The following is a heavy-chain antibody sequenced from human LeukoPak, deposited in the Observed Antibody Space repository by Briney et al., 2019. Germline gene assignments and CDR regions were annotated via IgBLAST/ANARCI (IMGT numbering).Heavy chain of an antibody. CDR2: IIPILGIA. D-gene: IGHD6-19*01. J-gene: IGHJ6*03. V-gene: IGHV1-69*04. CDR1: GGTFSSYA. Sequence: ASVKVSCKASGGTFSSYAISWVRQAPGQGLEWMGRIIPILGIANYAQKFQGRVTITADKSTSTAYMELSSLRSEDTAVYYCARDGHSSFSYYYYYMDVWGKGTTVTVSS. CDR3: ARDGHSSFSYYYYYMDV.